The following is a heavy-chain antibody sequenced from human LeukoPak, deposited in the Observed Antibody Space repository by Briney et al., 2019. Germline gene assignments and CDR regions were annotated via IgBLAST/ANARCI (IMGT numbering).Heavy chain of an antibody. V-gene: IGHV3-48*04. CDR2: ISSSSSTI. CDR1: GFTFSNYN. CDR3: ARLAYYDDSGIDY. J-gene: IGHJ4*02. Sequence: GGSLRLSCAASGFTFSNYNMNWVRQAPGKGLEWVSYISSSSSTIYYADSVKGRFTISRDNAKNSLYLQMNSLRAEDTAVYYCARLAYYDDSGIDYWGQGTLVTVSS. D-gene: IGHD3-22*01.